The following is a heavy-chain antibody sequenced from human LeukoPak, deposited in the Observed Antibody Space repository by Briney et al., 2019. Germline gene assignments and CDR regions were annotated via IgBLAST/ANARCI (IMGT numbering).Heavy chain of an antibody. V-gene: IGHV1-18*01. D-gene: IGHD2-2*01. J-gene: IGHJ6*02. CDR2: ISAYNGNT. CDR1: GYTFTSYG. CDR3: ARDGYIVVVPAAILDYYYYYGMDV. Sequence: WASVRVSCTASGYTFTSYGISWVRQAPGQGLEWMGWISAYNGNTNYAQKLQGRVTMTTDTSTSTAYMELRSLRSDDTAVYYCARDGYIVVVPAAILDYYYYYGMDVWGQGTTVTVSS.